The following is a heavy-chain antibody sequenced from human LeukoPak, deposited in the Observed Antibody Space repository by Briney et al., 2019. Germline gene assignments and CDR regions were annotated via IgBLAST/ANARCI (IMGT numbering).Heavy chain of an antibody. CDR1: GYSFTSYW. CDR3: ARRSGYDFWSGPTFDY. D-gene: IGHD3-3*01. V-gene: IGHV5-51*01. CDR2: IYPGDFDT. Sequence: GESLKISCKGSGYSFTSYWIGWVRQMPGKGLEWMGIIYPGDFDTRYSPSFQGQVTISADKSISTAYLQWSSLKASDTAMYYCARRSGYDFWSGPTFDYWGQGTLVTVSS. J-gene: IGHJ4*02.